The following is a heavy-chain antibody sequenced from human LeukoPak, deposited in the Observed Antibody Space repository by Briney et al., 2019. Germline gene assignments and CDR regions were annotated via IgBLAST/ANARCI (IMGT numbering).Heavy chain of an antibody. CDR2: ITSAGNFI. CDR3: ARDLWDH. Sequence: GGSLRLSCAASGFTFSTYTMIWVPQAPGKGLEWVSSITSAGNFIYYADSLRGRFTVSRDNAKNSLYLQMNRLRAEDTAMYYCARDLWDHWGQGTLVTVSS. V-gene: IGHV3-21*01. J-gene: IGHJ4*02. CDR1: GFTFSTYT.